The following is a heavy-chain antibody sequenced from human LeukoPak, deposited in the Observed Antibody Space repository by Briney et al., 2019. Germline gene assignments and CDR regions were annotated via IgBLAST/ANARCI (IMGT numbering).Heavy chain of an antibody. CDR1: GGSFYNYY. V-gene: IGHV4-34*01. J-gene: IGHJ1*01. Sequence: PSETLSLTCAVYGGSFYNYYWTWIRQPPGKGLEWIGEIYHNGSTNYNPSLKSRVTMSVDTSKKQFSLKLSSVTAADTAVYYCARGGNFQHWGQGTLVTVSS. CDR3: ARGGNFQH. CDR2: IYHNGST. D-gene: IGHD3-10*01.